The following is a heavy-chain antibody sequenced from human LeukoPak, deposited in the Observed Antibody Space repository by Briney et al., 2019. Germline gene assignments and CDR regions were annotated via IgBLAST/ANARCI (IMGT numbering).Heavy chain of an antibody. CDR2: IYYSGST. Sequence: SETLSLTCTVSGGSISSSSCYWGWIRQPPGKGLEWIGSIYYSGSTYYNPSLKSRVTISVDTSKNQFSLKLSSVTAADTAVYYCARPYYDILTGWIPFDYWGQGTLVTVSS. CDR3: ARPYYDILTGWIPFDY. V-gene: IGHV4-39*01. D-gene: IGHD3-9*01. CDR1: GGSISSSSCY. J-gene: IGHJ4*02.